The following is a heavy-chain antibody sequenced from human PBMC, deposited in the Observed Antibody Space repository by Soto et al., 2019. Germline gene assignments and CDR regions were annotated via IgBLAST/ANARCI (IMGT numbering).Heavy chain of an antibody. CDR1: GYTFTNYH. J-gene: IGHJ3*01. D-gene: IGHD3-3*01. V-gene: IGHV1-46*01. Sequence: QVQVVQSGAEVRKPGASVKVSCKASGYTFTNYHIHWVRQAPGQGLEWMGKINPNGGRPTNAQKFQGRVTMTRDTSAHTVYMERSSLRSEDTAMYYCARDRGEDFWSEKDPFDFGGQVTVVTVSS. CDR2: INPNGGRP. CDR3: ARDRGEDFWSEKDPFDF.